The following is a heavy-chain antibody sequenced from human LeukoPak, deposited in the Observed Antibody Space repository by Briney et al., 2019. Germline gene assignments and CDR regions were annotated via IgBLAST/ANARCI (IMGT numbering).Heavy chain of an antibody. D-gene: IGHD3-22*01. V-gene: IGHV4-39*07. Sequence: SETLSLTCTVSGGSIGSSSYYWGWIRQPPGKGLEWIGSIYYSGSTYYNPSLKSRVTISVDTSKNQFSLKLSSVTAADTAVYYCARYYDRSGYWSTPHFDYWGREPWSPSPQ. CDR1: GGSIGSSSYY. J-gene: IGHJ4*02. CDR2: IYYSGST. CDR3: ARYYDRSGYWSTPHFDY.